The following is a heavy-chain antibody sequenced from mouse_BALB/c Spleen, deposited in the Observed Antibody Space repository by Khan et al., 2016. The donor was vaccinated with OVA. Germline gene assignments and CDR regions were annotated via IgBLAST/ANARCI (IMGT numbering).Heavy chain of an antibody. CDR2: IIPTNDYT. CDR3: AREGAYYRSDGWFAY. Sequence: QVQLKQSGAELARPGASVKMSCKASGYTFTTYTIHWVKQRPGQGLEWIGYIIPTNDYTNYNQKFEDRATLTADKSSSTAYMQLSSLTSEDSALYYCAREGAYYRSDGWFAYWGQGTLVTVSA. J-gene: IGHJ3*01. CDR1: GYTFTTYT. V-gene: IGHV1-4*01. D-gene: IGHD2-14*01.